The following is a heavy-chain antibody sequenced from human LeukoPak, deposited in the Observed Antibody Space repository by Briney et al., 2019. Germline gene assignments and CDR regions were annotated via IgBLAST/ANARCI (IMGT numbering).Heavy chain of an antibody. V-gene: IGHV4-59*08. J-gene: IGHJ5*02. D-gene: IGHD3-10*01. Sequence: TSETLSLTCTVSGGSISSYYWNWIRQPPGKGLEWIGYIYYSGSTNYNPSLKSRVTISVDTSKNQFSLKLSSVTAADTAVYYCARPSERGALDPWGQGTLVTVSS. CDR2: IYYSGST. CDR1: GGSISSYY. CDR3: ARPSERGALDP.